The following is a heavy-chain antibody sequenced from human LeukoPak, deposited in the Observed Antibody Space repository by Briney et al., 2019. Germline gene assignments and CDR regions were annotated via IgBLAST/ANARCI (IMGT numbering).Heavy chain of an antibody. CDR3: ARGTRYYYDSSDLSPFSSYYYYYMDV. V-gene: IGHV4-59*10. Sequence: SETLSLTCAVYGGSFSGYYWSWIRQPAGKGLEWIGRIYTSGSTNYNPSLKSRVTISVDTSKNQFSLKLSSVTAADTAVYYCARGTRYYYDSSDLSPFSSYYYYYMDVWGKGTTVTISS. D-gene: IGHD3-22*01. J-gene: IGHJ6*03. CDR2: IYTSGST. CDR1: GGSFSGYY.